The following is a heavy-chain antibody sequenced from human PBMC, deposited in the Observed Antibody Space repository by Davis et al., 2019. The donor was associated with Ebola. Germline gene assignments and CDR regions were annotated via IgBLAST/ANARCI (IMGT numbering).Heavy chain of an antibody. CDR2: ISGNSGGT. CDR1: GFTFRNYA. D-gene: IGHD3-16*01. CDR3: AKAPSSYYDYVWGGYFDY. V-gene: IGHV3-23*01. J-gene: IGHJ4*02. Sequence: GESLKISCAASGFTFRNYAMSWVRQPPGKGLEWVSAISGNSGGTYYADSVKGRITVSRDNSKNTVFLQMHSLRDEDTAVYYCAKAPSSYYDYVWGGYFDYWGQGTLVTVSS.